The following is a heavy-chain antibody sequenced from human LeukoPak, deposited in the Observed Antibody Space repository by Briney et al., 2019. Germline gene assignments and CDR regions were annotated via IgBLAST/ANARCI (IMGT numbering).Heavy chain of an antibody. D-gene: IGHD5-18*01. CDR2: ISGSGGST. V-gene: IGHV3-23*01. CDR1: GFTFSSYG. Sequence: GGSLRLSCAASGFTFSSYGMSWVRQAPGKGLEWVSAISGSGGSTYYADSVKGRFTISRDNSKNTLYLQMNSLRAEDTAVYYCAKSPGMIQLWFTAFDIWGQGTMVTVSS. CDR3: AKSPGMIQLWFTAFDI. J-gene: IGHJ3*02.